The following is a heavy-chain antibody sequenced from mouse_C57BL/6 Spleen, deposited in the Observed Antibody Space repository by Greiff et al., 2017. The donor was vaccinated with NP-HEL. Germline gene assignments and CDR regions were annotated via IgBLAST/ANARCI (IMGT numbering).Heavy chain of an antibody. V-gene: IGHV5-17*01. J-gene: IGHJ2*01. CDR1: GFTFSDYG. CDR3: ARPYYGYDGYYFDY. Sequence: EVKVEESGGGLVKPGGSLKLSCAASGFTFSDYGMHWVRQAPEKGLEWVAYISSGSSTIYYADTVKGRFTISRDNAKNTLFLQMTSLRSEDTAMYYCARPYYGYDGYYFDYWGQGTTLTVSS. D-gene: IGHD2-2*01. CDR2: ISSGSSTI.